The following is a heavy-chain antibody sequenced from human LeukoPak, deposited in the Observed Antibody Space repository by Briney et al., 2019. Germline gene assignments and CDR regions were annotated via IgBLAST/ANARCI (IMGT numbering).Heavy chain of an antibody. Sequence: GESLKISCKGSGYSFTTYWIGWVRQMPGKGLEWMGIIHPGDSDTRYSPSFQGQVTISADKSISTAYLQWISLKASDTAMYYCARLGGYGDYPFEYWGQGTLVTVSS. J-gene: IGHJ4*02. CDR2: IHPGDSDT. CDR3: ARLGGYGDYPFEY. CDR1: GYSFTTYW. V-gene: IGHV5-51*01. D-gene: IGHD4-17*01.